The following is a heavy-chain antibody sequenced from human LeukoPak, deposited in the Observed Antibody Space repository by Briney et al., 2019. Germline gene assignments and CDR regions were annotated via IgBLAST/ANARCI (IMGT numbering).Heavy chain of an antibody. CDR2: INSDGSTT. Sequence: GGSLRLSCAASEFTFSRYWMHWVRQGPGKGLVWVSRINSDGSTTSYADSVKGRFTISRDNAKNTVYLQMNSLRAEDTAVYSCARGADGVSSNSRGWFDPWGQGTLVTVSS. D-gene: IGHD2-15*01. J-gene: IGHJ5*02. CDR3: ARGADGVSSNSRGWFDP. CDR1: EFTFSRYW. V-gene: IGHV3-74*01.